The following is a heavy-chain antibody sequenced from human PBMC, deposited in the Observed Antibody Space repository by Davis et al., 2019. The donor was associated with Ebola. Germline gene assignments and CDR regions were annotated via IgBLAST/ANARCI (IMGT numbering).Heavy chain of an antibody. D-gene: IGHD6-6*01. J-gene: IGHJ4*02. CDR1: GFTFSSYA. CDR2: ISYDGSNK. V-gene: IGHV3-30-3*01. CDR3: ARSTQLVIDY. Sequence: PGGSLRLSCAASGFTFSSYAMHWVRQAPGKGLEWVAVISYDGSNKYYADSVKGRFTISRDNSKNTLYLQMNSLRAEDTAVYYCARSTQLVIDYWGQGTLVTVSS.